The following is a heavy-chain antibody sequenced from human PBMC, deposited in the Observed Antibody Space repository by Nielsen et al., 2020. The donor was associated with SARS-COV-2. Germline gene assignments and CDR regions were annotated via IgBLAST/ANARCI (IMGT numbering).Heavy chain of an antibody. V-gene: IGHV3-33*03. Sequence: GGSLRLSCAASGFTFSNYNMNWVRRAPGKGLEWVAVIWYDGSNKYYADSVKGRFTISRDNGKNSLYLQMDSVRAEDTAFYFCAKGRYCNSGRCSGIDYWGQGALVTVSS. J-gene: IGHJ4*02. CDR1: GFTFSNYN. D-gene: IGHD2/OR15-2a*01. CDR3: AKGRYCNSGRCSGIDY. CDR2: IWYDGSNK.